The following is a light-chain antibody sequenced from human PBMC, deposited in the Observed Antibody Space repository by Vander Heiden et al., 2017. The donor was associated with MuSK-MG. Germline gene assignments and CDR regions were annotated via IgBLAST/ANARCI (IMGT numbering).Light chain of an antibody. CDR2: KAS. Sequence: DIQMTQSPFTLSAFVGDRVTITCRASQSISSWLAWYQQKPGRAPKLLISKASNLESGVPSRFSGSGSGTEFTLTISSLQPDDFATYYCQQYYSYSWTFGQGTKVEIK. CDR1: QSISSW. J-gene: IGKJ1*01. V-gene: IGKV1-5*03. CDR3: QQYYSYSWT.